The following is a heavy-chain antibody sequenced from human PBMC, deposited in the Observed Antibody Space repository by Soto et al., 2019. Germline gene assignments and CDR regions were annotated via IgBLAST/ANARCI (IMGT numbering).Heavy chain of an antibody. CDR1: GGSISSYY. CDR2: IYYSGRT. Sequence: QVQLQESGPGLVKPSETLSLTCTVSGGSISSYYWSWIRQPPGKGLEWIGYIYYSGRTNYNPSLKRRFTISVDTSKNQFSLKLSSVPAADTAVYYWARLAYYYGSGSLDYWGQGTLVTVSS. J-gene: IGHJ4*02. CDR3: ARLAYYYGSGSLDY. V-gene: IGHV4-59*08. D-gene: IGHD3-10*01.